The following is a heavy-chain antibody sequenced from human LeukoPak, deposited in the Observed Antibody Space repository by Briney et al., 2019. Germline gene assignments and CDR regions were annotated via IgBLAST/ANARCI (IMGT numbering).Heavy chain of an antibody. Sequence: ASVKVSCKASGNTFTSYDINWVRQATGQGLEWMGWMNPNSGNTGYAQKFQGRVTMTRNTSISTAYMELSSLRSEDTAVYYCARGRRYSYGYGFDYWGQRTLVTVSS. CDR1: GNTFTSYD. D-gene: IGHD5-18*01. J-gene: IGHJ4*02. CDR2: MNPNSGNT. V-gene: IGHV1-8*01. CDR3: ARGRRYSYGYGFDY.